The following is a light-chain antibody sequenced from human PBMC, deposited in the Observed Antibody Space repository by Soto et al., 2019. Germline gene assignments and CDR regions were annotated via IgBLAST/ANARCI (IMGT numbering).Light chain of an antibody. CDR1: ASNIGNNY. CDR3: GAWDNSLTGGV. J-gene: IGLJ2*01. CDR2: ENY. Sequence: QLVLTQPPSVSAAPGQKVTISCSGSASNIGNNYVSWYQQLPGTAPKLLPYENYERPSGIPDRFSGSKSGTSATLGITGLQTGDEADYYCGAWDNSLTGGVFGGGTKLTVL. V-gene: IGLV1-51*02.